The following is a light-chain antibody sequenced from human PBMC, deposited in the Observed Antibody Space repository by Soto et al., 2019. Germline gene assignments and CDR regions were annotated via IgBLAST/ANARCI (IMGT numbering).Light chain of an antibody. CDR3: QQYNTWPWT. Sequence: EIVMTQSPATLSVSPGERATLSCRTSQTVSSNLAWYQQRPGQAPRLLIYSASTRATGVPPRFSGSGSGPEFTLTISSLQPEDFAVYYCQQYNTWPWTFGQGTRWIS. CDR2: SAS. CDR1: QTVSSN. V-gene: IGKV3D-15*01. J-gene: IGKJ1*01.